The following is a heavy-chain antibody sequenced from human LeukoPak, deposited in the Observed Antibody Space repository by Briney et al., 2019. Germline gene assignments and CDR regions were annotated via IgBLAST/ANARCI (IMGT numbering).Heavy chain of an antibody. J-gene: IGHJ4*02. CDR2: ISGSGGST. Sequence: GSLRLSCAASGFTFSSYAMSWVRQAPGKGLEWVSAISGSGGSTYYADSVKGRFTISRDNSKNTLYLQMNSLKTEDTAVYYCARSSVDSSGYHYAGGYWGQGTLVTVSS. D-gene: IGHD3-22*01. V-gene: IGHV3-23*01. CDR1: GFTFSSYA. CDR3: ARSSVDSSGYHYAGGY.